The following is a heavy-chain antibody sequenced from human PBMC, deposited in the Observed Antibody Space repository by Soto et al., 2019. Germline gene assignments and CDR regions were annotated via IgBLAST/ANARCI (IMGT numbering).Heavy chain of an antibody. V-gene: IGHV5-51*01. CDR3: ARSTANLGYCSGRSCYVESAFDI. Sequence: GESLKISCKGSGYVFSNYWIAWVRQMPGKGLEWMGIIYSGDSDTRYSPSFQGQVTMSADKSIYTAYLQWSSLKASDTAIYYCARSTANLGYCSGRSCYVESAFDIWGQGTMVTVSS. CDR1: GYVFSNYW. CDR2: IYSGDSDT. J-gene: IGHJ3*02. D-gene: IGHD2-15*01.